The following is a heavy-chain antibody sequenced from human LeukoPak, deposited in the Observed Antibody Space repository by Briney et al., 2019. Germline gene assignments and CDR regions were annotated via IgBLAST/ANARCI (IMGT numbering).Heavy chain of an antibody. V-gene: IGHV3-23*01. J-gene: IGHJ3*02. CDR3: ARGNYCSSTSCYWAFDI. CDR2: ISGSGGST. D-gene: IGHD2-2*01. CDR1: GFTVSSNY. Sequence: GGSLRLSCAASGFTVSSNYMSWVRQAPGKGLEWVSAISGSGGSTYYADSVKGRFTISRDNSKNTLYLQMNSLRAEDTAVYYCARGNYCSSTSCYWAFDIWGQGTMVTVSS.